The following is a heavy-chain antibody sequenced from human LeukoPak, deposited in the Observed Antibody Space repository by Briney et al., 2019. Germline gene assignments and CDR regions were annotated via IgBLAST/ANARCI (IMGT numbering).Heavy chain of an antibody. V-gene: IGHV3-21*04. J-gene: IGHJ4*02. CDR2: ISSSSSYI. Sequence: GGSLRLCCAASGFTFSSYSMNWVRQAPGKGLEWVSSISSSSSYIYYADSVKGRFTISRDNSKNTLYLQMNSLRAEDTAVYYCARDVAYYGSGSYYKDYWGQGTLVTVSS. CDR1: GFTFSSYS. CDR3: ARDVAYYGSGSYYKDY. D-gene: IGHD3-10*01.